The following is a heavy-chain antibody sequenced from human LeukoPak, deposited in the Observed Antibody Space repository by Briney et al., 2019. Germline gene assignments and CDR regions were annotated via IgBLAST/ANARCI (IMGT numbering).Heavy chain of an antibody. Sequence: GGSLRLSCAASGFTFSSYAMHWVRQAPGKGLEWVAVISYDGSNKYYADSVKGRFTISRDNSKNTLYLQMNSLRAEDTAVYYCARDYRVYYGSGLDYWGQGTLVTVSS. CDR1: GFTFSSYA. CDR3: ARDYRVYYGSGLDY. V-gene: IGHV3-30-3*01. CDR2: ISYDGSNK. J-gene: IGHJ4*02. D-gene: IGHD3-10*01.